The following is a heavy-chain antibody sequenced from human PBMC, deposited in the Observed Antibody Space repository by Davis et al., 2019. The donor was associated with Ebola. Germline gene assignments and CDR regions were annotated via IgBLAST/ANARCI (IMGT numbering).Heavy chain of an antibody. Sequence: SQTLSLTCATSGDSVPSNSASWNWIRQSPSRGLEWLGRTYYRSKWYTDHAVSVKSRMTINPDTSKNQFSLQLNSVTPEDTAVYYWARDAAATFGMDVWGQGTTVTVSS. V-gene: IGHV6-1*01. J-gene: IGHJ6*02. CDR1: GDSVPSNSAS. CDR3: ARDAAATFGMDV. CDR2: TYYRSKWYT. D-gene: IGHD2-15*01.